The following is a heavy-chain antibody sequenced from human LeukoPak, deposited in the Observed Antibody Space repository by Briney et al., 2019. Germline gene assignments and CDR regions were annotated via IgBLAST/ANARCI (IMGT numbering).Heavy chain of an antibody. CDR2: MNPNSGNT. D-gene: IGHD3-10*01. Sequence: ASVKVSCKASGYTFTSYDINWVRQATGQGLEWMGWMNPNSGNTGYAQKFQGRVTMTRNTSISTAYMELSSLRSEDTAVYYCARGVSGYYIQDYWGQGTLVTVSS. CDR1: GYTFTSYD. J-gene: IGHJ4*02. V-gene: IGHV1-8*01. CDR3: ARGVSGYYIQDY.